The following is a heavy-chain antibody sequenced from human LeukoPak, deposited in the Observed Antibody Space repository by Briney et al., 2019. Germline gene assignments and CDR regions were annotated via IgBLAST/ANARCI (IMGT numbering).Heavy chain of an antibody. D-gene: IGHD5/OR15-5a*01. V-gene: IGHV3-48*03. Sequence: GGSLRLSCAASGFTFNIYEMNWLRQAPGKGLEWVSYISSSSITIYYADSVEGRFTISRDNAKSSLYLQMNSLRAEDTAVYYCARAGYSILSPFDYWGQGTLPTVSS. J-gene: IGHJ4*02. CDR2: ISSSSITI. CDR1: GFTFNIYE. CDR3: ARAGYSILSPFDY.